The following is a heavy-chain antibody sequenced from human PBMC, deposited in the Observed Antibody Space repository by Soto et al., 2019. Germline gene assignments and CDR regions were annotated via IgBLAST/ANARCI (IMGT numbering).Heavy chain of an antibody. CDR2: ISGSGGST. CDR1: GFTFSSYA. V-gene: IGHV3-23*01. CDR3: TKGNRALIYYYGIDV. J-gene: IGHJ6*02. Sequence: GSLRLSCAASGFTFSSYAMSWVRQAPGKGLEWVSAISGSGGSTYYADSVKGRFTISRDNSKNTLYLQMKSLRAEDTAVYYCTKGNRALIYYYGIDVSGQGTKLTV.